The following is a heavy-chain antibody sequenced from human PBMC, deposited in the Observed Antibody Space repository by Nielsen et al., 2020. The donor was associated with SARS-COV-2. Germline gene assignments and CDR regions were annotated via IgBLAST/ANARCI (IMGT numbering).Heavy chain of an antibody. Sequence: GESLKISCAASGLPFSNNGMHWVRQAPGKGLEWVAVIWYDGSNKYYADSVKGRFTISRDNSKNSLYLQMNSLRAEDTALYYCAKDVGGSYDGGTWTWGQGTLVTVSS. D-gene: IGHD1-26*01. CDR1: GLPFSNNG. V-gene: IGHV3-30*02. CDR2: IWYDGSNK. CDR3: AKDVGGSYDGGTWT. J-gene: IGHJ4*02.